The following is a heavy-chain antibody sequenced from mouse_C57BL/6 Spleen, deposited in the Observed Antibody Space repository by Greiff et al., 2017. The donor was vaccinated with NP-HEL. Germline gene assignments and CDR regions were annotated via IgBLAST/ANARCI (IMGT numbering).Heavy chain of an antibody. CDR1: GFTFSDYG. V-gene: IGHV5-17*01. Sequence: EVKLVESGGGLVKPGGSLKLSCAASGFTFSDYGMHWVRQAPEKGLEWVAYISSGSSTIYYADTVKGRFTISRDNAKNTLFLQMTSLRSEDTAMYYCAKSYYGSSYGYYAMDYWGQGTSVTVSS. J-gene: IGHJ4*01. D-gene: IGHD1-1*01. CDR3: AKSYYGSSYGYYAMDY. CDR2: ISSGSSTI.